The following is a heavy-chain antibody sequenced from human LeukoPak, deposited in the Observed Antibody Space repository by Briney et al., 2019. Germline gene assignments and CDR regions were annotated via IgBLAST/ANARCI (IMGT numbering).Heavy chain of an antibody. CDR3: TRIPISPDSYGWFDP. CDR1: GGSISTYY. D-gene: IGHD3-10*01. V-gene: IGHV4-59*08. J-gene: IGHJ5*02. Sequence: PSETLSLTCTVSGGSISTYYWNWIRQSPGKGLEWIGYIRDNGDTMYSPSLGSRVAISRDMSRNQFSLELRSATAADTAVYYCTRIPISPDSYGWFDPWGQGTLVTVSS. CDR2: IRDNGDT.